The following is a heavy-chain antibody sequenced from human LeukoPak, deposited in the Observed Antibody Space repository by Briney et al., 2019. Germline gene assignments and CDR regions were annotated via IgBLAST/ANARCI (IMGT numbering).Heavy chain of an antibody. J-gene: IGHJ4*02. Sequence: PSETLSLTCTVSGYSISSGYYWGWIRQPPGKGLEWIGSIYHSGSTYYNPSLKSRVTISVDTSKNQFSLKLSSVTAADTAVYYCARGPYMYCSGGSCYESPTSDYWGQGTLVTVSS. D-gene: IGHD2-15*01. CDR3: ARGPYMYCSGGSCYESPTSDY. V-gene: IGHV4-38-2*02. CDR1: GYSISSGYY. CDR2: IYHSGST.